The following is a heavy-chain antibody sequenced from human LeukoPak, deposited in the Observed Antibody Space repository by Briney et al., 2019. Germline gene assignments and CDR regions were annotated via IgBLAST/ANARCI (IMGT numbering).Heavy chain of an antibody. D-gene: IGHD4-17*01. V-gene: IGHV1-8*01. Sequence: ASVKVSCKASGYTFTSYDINWVRQATGQGLEWMGWMNPNSGNTGYAQKFQGRVTMTRNTSISTAYMELSSLRSEDTAVYYCARGGRDYGSYYFDYWGQGTLVPVSS. CDR3: ARGGRDYGSYYFDY. J-gene: IGHJ4*02. CDR1: GYTFTSYD. CDR2: MNPNSGNT.